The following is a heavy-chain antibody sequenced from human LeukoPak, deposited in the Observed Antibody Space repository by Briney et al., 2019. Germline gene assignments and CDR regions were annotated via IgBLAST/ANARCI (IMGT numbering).Heavy chain of an antibody. CDR1: GGSFSGYY. CDR2: INHSGST. V-gene: IGHV4-34*01. CDR3: ARGTRHHRGGYYYMDV. D-gene: IGHD1-14*01. J-gene: IGHJ6*03. Sequence: PSETLSLTCAVYGGSFSGYYWSWIRQPPGKGLEWIGEINHSGSTNYNPSLKSRVTISVDTSKNQFSLKLTSVTAADTAVYYCARGTRHHRGGYYYMDVWGQGTTVTVSS.